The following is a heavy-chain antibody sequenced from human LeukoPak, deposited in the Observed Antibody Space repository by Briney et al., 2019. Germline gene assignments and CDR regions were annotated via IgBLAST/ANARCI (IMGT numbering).Heavy chain of an antibody. CDR3: ARFGGYFEY. Sequence: SETLSLTCTVSGGSINSYYWSWIRQPPGKRLEWIGHIYYSGSNKNNPSLKSRVTMTVDTSKNQFSLKLTSVTAADTAMYFCARFGGYFEYWGQGILVTVSS. J-gene: IGHJ4*02. V-gene: IGHV4-59*12. CDR1: GGSINSYY. CDR2: IYYSGSN. D-gene: IGHD3-10*01.